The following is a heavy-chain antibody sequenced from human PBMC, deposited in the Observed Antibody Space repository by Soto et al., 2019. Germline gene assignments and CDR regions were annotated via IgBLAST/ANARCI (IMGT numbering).Heavy chain of an antibody. D-gene: IGHD1-1*01. J-gene: IGHJ4*02. V-gene: IGHV4-39*01. Sequence: PSETLSLTCTVSGGSISSISYCWDWIRQPPGKGLEWVGTIYYSGTTYYYPSLRGRVPISVDTSKNQFSLKLSSVTAADTAVYYCAKGRNLNWNHNFDSWGQGTLVTVSS. CDR3: AKGRNLNWNHNFDS. CDR1: GGSISSISYC. CDR2: IYYSGTT.